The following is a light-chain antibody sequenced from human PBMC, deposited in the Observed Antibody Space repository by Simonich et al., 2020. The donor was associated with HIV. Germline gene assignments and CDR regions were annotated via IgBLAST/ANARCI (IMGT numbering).Light chain of an antibody. V-gene: IGLV2-14*03. CDR1: SRDVGGYNY. CDR3: SSYTSSSTVV. CDR2: DVS. J-gene: IGLJ2*01. Sequence: QSALTQPASVSGSPGQSITISCTGTSRDVGGYNYVSWYQQHPGKAPKLIVYDVSKRPSGFSNRFSGSKSGNTASLTISGLQAEDEADYYCSSYTSSSTVVFGGGTKLTVL.